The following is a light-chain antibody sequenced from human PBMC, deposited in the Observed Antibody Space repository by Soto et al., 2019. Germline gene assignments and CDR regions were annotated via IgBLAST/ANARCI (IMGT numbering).Light chain of an antibody. CDR2: DVT. V-gene: IGLV2-14*03. Sequence: QSALTQPASVSGSPGQSITISCTGTSSDVGFYNYVSWYQQHPGNAPKLVIYDVTNRPSGVSNRFSGFKSGNTASLTISGLQAEDEADYYCSSFTGSSTLVVFGGGTTLPVL. CDR1: SSDVGFYNY. J-gene: IGLJ2*01. CDR3: SSFTGSSTLVV.